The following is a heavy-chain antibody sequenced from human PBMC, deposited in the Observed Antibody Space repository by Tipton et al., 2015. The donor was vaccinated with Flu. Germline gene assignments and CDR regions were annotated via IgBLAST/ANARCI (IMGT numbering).Heavy chain of an antibody. D-gene: IGHD6-19*01. Sequence: TLSLTCTVSDYSISSGYYWGWIRQPPGKGLEWIGSVSHTGTTSYNPSLKSRVTISVDTSKNQFSLKLTSMTAADTAVYYCARDRWEYSSGFDSWGRGTLVTVSP. CDR1: DYSISSGYY. J-gene: IGHJ4*02. V-gene: IGHV4-38-2*02. CDR2: VSHTGTT. CDR3: ARDRWEYSSGFDS.